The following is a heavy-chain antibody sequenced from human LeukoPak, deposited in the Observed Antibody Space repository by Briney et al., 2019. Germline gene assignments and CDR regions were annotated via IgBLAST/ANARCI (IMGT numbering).Heavy chain of an antibody. D-gene: IGHD3-22*01. Sequence: PSKTLSLTCTVSGGSISSSSYYWGWIRQPPGKGLEWIGSIYYSGSTNYNPSLKSRVTISVDTSKNQFSLKLSSVTAADTAVYYCAGHYYDSTATDYWGQGTLVTVSS. CDR1: GGSISSSSYY. J-gene: IGHJ4*02. V-gene: IGHV4-39*01. CDR3: AGHYYDSTATDY. CDR2: IYYSGST.